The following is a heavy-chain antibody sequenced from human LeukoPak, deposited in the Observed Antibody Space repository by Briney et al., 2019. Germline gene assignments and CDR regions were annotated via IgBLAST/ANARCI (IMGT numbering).Heavy chain of an antibody. Sequence: SETLSLXCTVSGYSISSGYYWGWIRQPPGKGLEWIGSIYHSGSTYYNPSLKSRVTISVDTSKNQFSLKLSSVTAADTAVYYCARLAVAVNDAFDIWGQGTMVTVSS. CDR1: GYSISSGYY. CDR2: IYHSGST. V-gene: IGHV4-38-2*02. J-gene: IGHJ3*02. CDR3: ARLAVAVNDAFDI. D-gene: IGHD6-19*01.